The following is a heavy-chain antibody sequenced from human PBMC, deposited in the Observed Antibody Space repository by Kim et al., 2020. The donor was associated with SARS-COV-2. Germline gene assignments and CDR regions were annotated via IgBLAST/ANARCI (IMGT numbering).Heavy chain of an antibody. D-gene: IGHD3-10*01. Sequence: GGSLRLSCAASGFTFSSYAMSWVRQAPGKGLEWVSAISGSGGSTYYADSVKGRFTISRDNSKNTLYLQMNSLRAEDTAVYYCAKDVGYYYGSGSYYNALHAYWGQGTLVTVSS. CDR3: AKDVGYYYGSGSYYNALHAY. CDR1: GFTFSSYA. V-gene: IGHV3-23*01. J-gene: IGHJ4*02. CDR2: ISGSGGST.